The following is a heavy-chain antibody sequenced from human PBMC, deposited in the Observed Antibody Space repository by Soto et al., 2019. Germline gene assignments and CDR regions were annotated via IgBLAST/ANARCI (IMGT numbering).Heavy chain of an antibody. D-gene: IGHD6-13*01. CDR1: GYSFTSYL. CDR2: IDPSDSYT. J-gene: IGHJ6*02. CDR3: ARRLIAAAYSYYYGMDV. V-gene: IGHV5-10-1*01. Sequence: GESLKISRKGSGYSFTSYLISLVRQIPGKGLGWMGRIDPSDSYTNYSPSFQAHVTISADKSISTAYLQWSSLKASDTAMYYGARRLIAAAYSYYYGMDVWGQGTTVTVSS.